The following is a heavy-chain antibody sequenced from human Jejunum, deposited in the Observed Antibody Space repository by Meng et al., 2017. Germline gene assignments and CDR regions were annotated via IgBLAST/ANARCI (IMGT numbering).Heavy chain of an antibody. CDR2: IYYTGSA. D-gene: IGHD2-2*01. Sequence: QLQLQESGPGLVTPSQTLSLTCTVSGDSISRGGHYWSWIRQHPGKGLEWIGYIYYTGSAYYNPSLESRVTLSVDTSNNQFSLRLNSVTAAETAVYYCARGGQLMLGLVDYWGQGPLVTVSS. V-gene: IGHV4-31*03. J-gene: IGHJ4*02. CDR1: GDSISRGGHY. CDR3: ARGGQLMLGLVDY.